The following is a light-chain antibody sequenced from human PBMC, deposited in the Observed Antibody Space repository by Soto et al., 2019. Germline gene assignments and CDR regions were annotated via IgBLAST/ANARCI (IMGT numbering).Light chain of an antibody. Sequence: QAVVTQPPSVSGAPGQRVTISYTGSSSNIGAGYDVHWYQQLPGTAPKLLIYGNSNRPSGVPDRFSGSKSGTSASLAITGLQAEDEADYYCQSYDSSLRGVFGGGTKLTVL. J-gene: IGLJ2*01. CDR2: GNS. CDR3: QSYDSSLRGV. V-gene: IGLV1-40*01. CDR1: SSNIGAGYD.